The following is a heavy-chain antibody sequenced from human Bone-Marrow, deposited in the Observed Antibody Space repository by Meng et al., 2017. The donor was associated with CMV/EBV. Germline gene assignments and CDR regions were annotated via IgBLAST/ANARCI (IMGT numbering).Heavy chain of an antibody. CDR3: ARGYYDSSAYFYKWFDP. V-gene: IGHV3-64*02. D-gene: IGHD3-22*01. CDR2: ISADGGDT. Sequence: GGSLRPSWAASGFTFSEYWMSWVRQAPGKGLECVSAISADGGDTYYADSVKGRFTISRDNSKNTLYLQMGSLRAEDMAVYYCARGYYDSSAYFYKWFDPWGQGTLVTVSS. J-gene: IGHJ5*02. CDR1: GFTFSEYW.